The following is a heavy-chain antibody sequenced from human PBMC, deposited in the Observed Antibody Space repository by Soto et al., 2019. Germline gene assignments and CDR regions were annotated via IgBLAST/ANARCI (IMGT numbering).Heavy chain of an antibody. CDR3: ARSFHSKGGKPHYFDY. CDR2: ISTSSTYI. V-gene: IGHV3-21*01. D-gene: IGHD2-15*01. Sequence: EVQLVESGGGLVKPGGSLRLSCAASELTFSSYNMNWGRKAPGKGLEWVPSISTSSTYIYYADSVKGRFTISRDNAKNSLYLQMNSLRAEDTAVYYCARSFHSKGGKPHYFDYWCQGTLVTVSS. CDR1: ELTFSSYN. J-gene: IGHJ4*02.